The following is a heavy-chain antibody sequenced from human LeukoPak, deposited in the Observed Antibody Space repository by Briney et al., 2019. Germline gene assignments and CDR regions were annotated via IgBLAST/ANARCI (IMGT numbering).Heavy chain of an antibody. CDR2: IYYSGST. J-gene: IGHJ4*02. CDR1: GGSISSYY. Sequence: PSETLSLTCTVSGGSISSYYWSWIRQPPGKGLEWIGYIYYSGSTNYNPSLKSRVTISVDTSKNQFSLKLYSVTAADTAVYYCARRSPSMTFDYWGQGTLVTVSS. D-gene: IGHD2/OR15-2a*01. V-gene: IGHV4-59*08. CDR3: ARRSPSMTFDY.